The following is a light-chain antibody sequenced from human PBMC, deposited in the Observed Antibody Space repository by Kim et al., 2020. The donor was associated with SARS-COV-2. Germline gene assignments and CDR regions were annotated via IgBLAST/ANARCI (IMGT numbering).Light chain of an antibody. CDR1: QSISSW. V-gene: IGKV1-5*03. CDR2: KAS. Sequence: DIQMAQSPSTLSASVGDRVTITCRASQSISSWLAWYQQKPGKAPKLLIYKASSLESGVPSRFSGSGSGTEFTLTISSLQPDDFAPYYCQQYNSYPWTFGKGTKVDIK. CDR3: QQYNSYPWT. J-gene: IGKJ1*01.